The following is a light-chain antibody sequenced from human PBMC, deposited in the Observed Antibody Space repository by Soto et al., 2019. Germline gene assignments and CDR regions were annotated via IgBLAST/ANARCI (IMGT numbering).Light chain of an antibody. CDR2: GPS. CDR1: QSVSGSY. V-gene: IGKV3-20*01. Sequence: EIVLTQSPGTLPLSPGGRATLSCRASQSVSGSYLAWYQQKPGQTPRLPIYGPSSRATGIPDWFSGSWSGTDFTLTVSRLVPEDFAVYYCQQYGSSPETCGQGTKLEIK. CDR3: QQYGSSPET. J-gene: IGKJ1*01.